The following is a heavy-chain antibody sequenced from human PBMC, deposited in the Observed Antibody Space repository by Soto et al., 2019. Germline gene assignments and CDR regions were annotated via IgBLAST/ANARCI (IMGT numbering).Heavy chain of an antibody. J-gene: IGHJ4*02. Sequence: QVQLVQSGAELKKPGSSVKVSCKASGDTFSVYPISWVRQAPGEGLEWMGTIIPVFGTTNDAQRFEGRVTFTADESTNTAYMELRGLLSEDTAVYYCARDGGFGELKYWGPGTLVTVSS. CDR1: GDTFSVYP. V-gene: IGHV1-69*18. CDR2: IIPVFGTT. CDR3: ARDGGFGELKY. D-gene: IGHD3-10*01.